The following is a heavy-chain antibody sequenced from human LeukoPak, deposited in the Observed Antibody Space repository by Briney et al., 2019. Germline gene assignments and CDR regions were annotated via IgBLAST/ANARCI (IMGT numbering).Heavy chain of an antibody. CDR1: GFTFSSYA. J-gene: IGHJ4*02. CDR3: AKDLGSGSVGNYFDY. Sequence: GGPLRLSCAASGFTFSSYAMSWVRQAPGKGLEWVSAISGSGGSTYYADSVKGRFTISRDNSKNTLYLQMNSLRAEDAAVYYCAKDLGSGSVGNYFDYWGQGTLVTVSS. V-gene: IGHV3-23*01. CDR2: ISGSGGST. D-gene: IGHD1-26*01.